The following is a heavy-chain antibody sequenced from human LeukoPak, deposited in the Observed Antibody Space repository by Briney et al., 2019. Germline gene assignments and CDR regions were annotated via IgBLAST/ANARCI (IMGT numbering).Heavy chain of an antibody. Sequence: PGGSLRLSCAASGFTVSSNYMSRVRQAPGQGLEWVSVIYSGGSTYYADSVKGRFTISRDNSKNTLYLQMNSLRAEDTAVYYCARGSVYYYYMDVWGKGTTVTVSS. CDR2: IYSGGST. V-gene: IGHV3-53*01. J-gene: IGHJ6*03. CDR3: ARGSVYYYYMDV. CDR1: GFTVSSNY.